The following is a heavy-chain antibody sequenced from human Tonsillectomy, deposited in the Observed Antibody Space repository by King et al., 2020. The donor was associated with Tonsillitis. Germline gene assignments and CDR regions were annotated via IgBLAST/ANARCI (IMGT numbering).Heavy chain of an antibody. J-gene: IGHJ4*02. Sequence: VQLVESGGGLVQPGGSLRLSCAASGFTFSSYWMIWVRQAPGKGLEWVANIKQDGSEKYYVDSVKGRFTISRDNAKNSLYLQMNSLRAEDTAVYYCARVRGSYCLDYWGQGTLVTVSS. D-gene: IGHD1-26*01. CDR3: ARVRGSYCLDY. CDR1: GFTFSSYW. V-gene: IGHV3-7*03. CDR2: IKQDGSEK.